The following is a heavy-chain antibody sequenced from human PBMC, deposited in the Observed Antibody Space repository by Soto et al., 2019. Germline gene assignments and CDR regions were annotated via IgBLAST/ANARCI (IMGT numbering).Heavy chain of an antibody. CDR1: GFTFSSYS. Sequence: GGSLRLSCAASGFTFSSYSMNWVRQAPGKGLEWVSYISSSSSTIYYADSVKGRFTISRDNAKNSLYLQMNSLRDEDTAVYYCARIPAERYCSSTSCYTGVDYYYGMDVWGQGTTVTVSS. CDR2: ISSSSSTI. V-gene: IGHV3-48*02. J-gene: IGHJ6*02. CDR3: ARIPAERYCSSTSCYTGVDYYYGMDV. D-gene: IGHD2-2*02.